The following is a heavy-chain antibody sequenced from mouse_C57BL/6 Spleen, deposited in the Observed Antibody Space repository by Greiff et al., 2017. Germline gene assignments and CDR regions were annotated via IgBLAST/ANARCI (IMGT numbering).Heavy chain of an antibody. CDR3: TRSNYGSSCDY. CDR1: GYTFTSYW. CDR2: IYPGNSNT. D-gene: IGHD1-1*01. Sequence: EVQLQESGTVLARPGASVKMSCKTSGYTFTSYWMHWVKPTPGQGLEWLGAIYPGNSNTSYNQKFKGKAKLTAVTSASTAYMELSSLRSEDSAVYYCTRSNYGSSCDYWGQGATRTVSS. J-gene: IGHJ2*01. V-gene: IGHV1-5*01.